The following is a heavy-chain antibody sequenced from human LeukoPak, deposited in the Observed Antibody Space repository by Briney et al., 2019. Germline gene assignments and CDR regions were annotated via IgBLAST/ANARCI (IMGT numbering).Heavy chain of an antibody. D-gene: IGHD3-10*01. J-gene: IGHJ4*02. CDR1: GGSISSSSYY. Sequence: SETLSLTCTVSGGSISSSSYYWGWIRQPPGKGLEWIGSIHYSGSTYYNPSLKSRVTISVDTSKNQFSLKLSSVTAADTAVYYCARHYRGGSLLWFRELLAFDYWGQGTLVTVSS. CDR2: IHYSGST. CDR3: ARHYRGGSLLWFRELLAFDY. V-gene: IGHV4-39*01.